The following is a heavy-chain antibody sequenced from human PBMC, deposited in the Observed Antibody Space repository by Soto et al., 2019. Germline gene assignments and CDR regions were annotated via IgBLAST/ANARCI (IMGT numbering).Heavy chain of an antibody. CDR2: IIPIFGTA. Sequence: ASVKVSCKASGGTFSSYAISWVRQAPGQGLEWMGGIIPIFGTANYAQKFQGRVTITADESTSTAYMELSSLRSEDTAVYYCARAVAGSRGFDPWGQGTLVTVSS. CDR1: GGTFSSYA. J-gene: IGHJ5*02. CDR3: ARAVAGSRGFDP. D-gene: IGHD6-19*01. V-gene: IGHV1-69*13.